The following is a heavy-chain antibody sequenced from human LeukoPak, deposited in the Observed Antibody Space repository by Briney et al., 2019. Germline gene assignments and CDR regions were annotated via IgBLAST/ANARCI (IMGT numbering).Heavy chain of an antibody. CDR2: ISSSSSYI. J-gene: IGHJ4*02. V-gene: IGHV3-21*01. D-gene: IGHD3-10*01. Sequence: MPGGSLRLSCAASGFTFSSYSMNWVRQAPGKGLEWVSSISSSSSYIYYADSVKGRFTISRDNAKNSLYLQMNSLRAEDTAVYYCARDLEGSGSYYYDYWGQGTLVTVSS. CDR1: GFTFSSYS. CDR3: ARDLEGSGSYYYDY.